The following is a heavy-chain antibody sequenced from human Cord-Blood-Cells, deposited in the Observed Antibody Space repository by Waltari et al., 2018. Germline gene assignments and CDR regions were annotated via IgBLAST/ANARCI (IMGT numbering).Heavy chain of an antibody. J-gene: IGHJ4*02. CDR2: TYHSGST. D-gene: IGHD1-26*01. V-gene: IGHV4-38-2*02. Sequence: QVQLQESGPGLVKPSETLSLTCTVSGYSISSGYYWGWIRQPPGKGLEWIGSTYHSGSTYYNPSLKSRVTISVDTSKNQFSLKLSSVTAADTAVYYCASKGPSGSYYGAFDYWGQGTLVTVSS. CDR3: ASKGPSGSYYGAFDY. CDR1: GYSISSGYY.